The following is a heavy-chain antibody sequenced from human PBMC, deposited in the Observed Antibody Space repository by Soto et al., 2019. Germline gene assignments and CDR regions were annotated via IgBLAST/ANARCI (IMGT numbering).Heavy chain of an antibody. V-gene: IGHV1-69*13. CDR2: IIPIFGTA. J-gene: IGHJ6*02. Sequence: SVKVSCKAPGGTFSSYAISWVRQAPGQGLEWMGGIIPIFGTANYAQKFQGRVTITADESTSTGYMELSSLRSEDTAVYYCARSQGGSTSLDIYYYYYYGMDVWGQGTTLTVSS. CDR1: GGTFSSYA. D-gene: IGHD2-2*01. CDR3: ARSQGGSTSLDIYYYYYYGMDV.